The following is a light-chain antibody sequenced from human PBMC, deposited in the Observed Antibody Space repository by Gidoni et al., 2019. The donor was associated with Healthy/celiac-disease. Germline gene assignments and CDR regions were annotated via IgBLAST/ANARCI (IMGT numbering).Light chain of an antibody. V-gene: IGKV1-9*01. Sequence: IQLTQSPSFLSASVGDRVTITCWASQGISSYLAWYQQKPGKAPKLLIYAASTLQSGVPSRFSGSGSGTEFTLTISSLQPEDFATYYCQQLNSYPPLFGQGTRLEIK. CDR1: QGISSY. CDR2: AAS. J-gene: IGKJ5*01. CDR3: QQLNSYPPL.